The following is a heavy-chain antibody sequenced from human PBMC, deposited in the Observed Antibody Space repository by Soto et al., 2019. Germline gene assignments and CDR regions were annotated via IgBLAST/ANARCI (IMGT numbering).Heavy chain of an antibody. CDR1: GFTFSSYA. Sequence: EVQLLESGGGLVQPGGSLRLSCAASGFTFSSYAMSWVRQAPGKGLEWVSAISGSGGSTYYADSVKGRFTISRDNSKNTLYLQMNSLRAEDTAVYYCGRFGELLSLGFDYWGQGTLVTVSS. V-gene: IGHV3-23*01. CDR3: GRFGELLSLGFDY. D-gene: IGHD3-10*01. CDR2: ISGSGGST. J-gene: IGHJ4*02.